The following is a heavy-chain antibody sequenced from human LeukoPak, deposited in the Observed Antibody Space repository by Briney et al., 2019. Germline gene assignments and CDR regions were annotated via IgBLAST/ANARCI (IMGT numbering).Heavy chain of an antibody. D-gene: IGHD6-19*01. CDR3: ARGRGSDWRNAFDI. CDR2: ISGIGGST. V-gene: IGHV3-23*01. CDR1: GFTFSNYW. Sequence: GGSLRLSCAASGFTFSNYWMDWVRQAPGKGLEWVSAISGIGGSTYYADSVKGRFTISRDNSKNTLYLQMNSLRAEDTAVCYCARGRGSDWRNAFDIWGQGTKVTVSS. J-gene: IGHJ3*02.